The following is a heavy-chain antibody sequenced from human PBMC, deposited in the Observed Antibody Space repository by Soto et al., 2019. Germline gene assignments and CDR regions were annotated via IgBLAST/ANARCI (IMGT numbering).Heavy chain of an antibody. Sequence: GWSLRLSCAASGFTFSSYGMHWVRQAPGKGLEWVAVIWYDGSNKYYADSVKGRFTISRDNSKNTLYLQMNSLRAEDTAVYYCARSGGYYDSSGSFDYWGQGTLVTVSS. CDR3: ARSGGYYDSSGSFDY. J-gene: IGHJ4*02. V-gene: IGHV3-33*01. CDR2: IWYDGSNK. D-gene: IGHD3-22*01. CDR1: GFTFSSYG.